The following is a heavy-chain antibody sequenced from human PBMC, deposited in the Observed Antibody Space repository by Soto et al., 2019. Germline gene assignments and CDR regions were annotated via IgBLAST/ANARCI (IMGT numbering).Heavy chain of an antibody. V-gene: IGHV4-39*01. CDR3: ARQIGRGSWSLDH. D-gene: IGHD6-13*01. Sequence: SETLSLTCTVSGGSISSSDYWWGWIRQPPGKGLEWIGSIYYTGSTYYNPSLKSRVIISVDTSKNQFSLRLSSVTAADTAVYYCARQIGRGSWSLDHWGQGTPVTVSS. CDR1: GGSISSSDYW. CDR2: IYYTGST. J-gene: IGHJ4*02.